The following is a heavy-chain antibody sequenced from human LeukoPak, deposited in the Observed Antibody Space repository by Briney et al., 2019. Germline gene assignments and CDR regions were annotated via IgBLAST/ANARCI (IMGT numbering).Heavy chain of an antibody. Sequence: PGGSLRLSCAASGVTFRTYAMSWVRQAPGKGLEWVAGIGGSGASTFYADSVKGRFTISRDNSKNTLYLQMNSLTAEDTAVYYCARGRNYNRNYGGHLFDPWGQGTLVAVSS. V-gene: IGHV3-23*01. CDR3: ARGRNYNRNYGGHLFDP. J-gene: IGHJ5*02. D-gene: IGHD1-7*01. CDR1: GVTFRTYA. CDR2: IGGSGAST.